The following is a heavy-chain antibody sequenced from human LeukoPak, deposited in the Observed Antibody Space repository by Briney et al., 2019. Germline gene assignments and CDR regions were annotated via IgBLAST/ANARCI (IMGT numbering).Heavy chain of an antibody. CDR1: GFTFTLYW. V-gene: IGHV3-7*01. CDR2: INQDESQQ. J-gene: IGHJ6*02. D-gene: IGHD6-13*01. CDR3: ARDVAVGIAAAGNYYYYGMDV. Sequence: GGSLRLSCTTSGFTFTLYWMAWIRQSPGKGLEWVTNINQDESQQYYLESVEGRFTVSRDNARNSVYLHMNNLRVEDTAVYYCARDVAVGIAAAGNYYYYGMDVWGQGTTVTVSS.